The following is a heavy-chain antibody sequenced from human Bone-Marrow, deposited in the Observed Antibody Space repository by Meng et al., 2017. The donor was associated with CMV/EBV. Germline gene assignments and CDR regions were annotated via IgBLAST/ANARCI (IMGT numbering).Heavy chain of an antibody. Sequence: GESLKISCAASGFTFSSYAMHWVRQAPGKGLEWVAVISYDGSNKYYADSVKGRFTISRDNSKNTLYLQMNSLRAEDTAVYYCARDAAPDIVRVFDPWGQGTLVTVYS. D-gene: IGHD2-15*01. J-gene: IGHJ5*02. V-gene: IGHV3-30*04. CDR2: ISYDGSNK. CDR1: GFTFSSYA. CDR3: ARDAAPDIVRVFDP.